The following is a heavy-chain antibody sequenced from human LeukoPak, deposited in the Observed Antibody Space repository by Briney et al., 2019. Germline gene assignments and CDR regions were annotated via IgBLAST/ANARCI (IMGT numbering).Heavy chain of an antibody. D-gene: IGHD2-2*01. V-gene: IGHV4-34*01. CDR1: GGSFSGYY. J-gene: IGHJ6*03. Sequence: SETLSLTCAVYGGSFSGYYWSWIRQPPGKGLEWIGEINHSGSTNYNPSLKSRVTISVDTSKNQFSLKLSSVTAADTAVYYCARTSSYYYYYMDVWGKGTTVTVSS. CDR3: ARTSSYYYYYMDV. CDR2: INHSGST.